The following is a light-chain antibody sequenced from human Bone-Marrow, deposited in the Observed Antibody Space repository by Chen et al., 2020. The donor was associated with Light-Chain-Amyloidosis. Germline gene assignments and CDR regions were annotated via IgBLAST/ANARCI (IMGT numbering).Light chain of an antibody. CDR2: RNN. CDR3: SAWDSNLSAPLV. J-gene: IGLJ3*02. V-gene: IGLV10-54*01. CDR1: SNNVGNQG. Sequence: QAGLTQPPSGAKGLRQTATLPCTGNSNNVGNQGAAWLQQHQGHPPKLLSYRNNNRPSGISERLSASMSGNTASLTITGLQPEDEADYYCSAWDSNLSAPLVFGGGTKLTVL.